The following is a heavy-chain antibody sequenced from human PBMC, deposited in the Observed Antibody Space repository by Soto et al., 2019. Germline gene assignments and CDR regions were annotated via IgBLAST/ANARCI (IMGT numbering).Heavy chain of an antibody. Sequence: PSETLSLTCTVSGGSVSTYYWSWIRQPPGKGLEWIAYIYYSGSTSYTPSLKSRVTISVDTSKNQFSLKLSSVTAADTAVYYCARTYDDSGPNSGGYGFDIWGQGTMVTVSS. CDR2: IYYSGST. CDR1: GGSVSTYY. J-gene: IGHJ3*02. D-gene: IGHD3-22*01. CDR3: ARTYDDSGPNSGGYGFDI. V-gene: IGHV4-59*02.